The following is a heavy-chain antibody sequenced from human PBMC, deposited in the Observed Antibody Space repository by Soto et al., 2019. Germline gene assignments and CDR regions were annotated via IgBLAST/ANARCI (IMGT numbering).Heavy chain of an antibody. CDR1: GGTFSSYA. D-gene: IGHD6-19*01. J-gene: IGHJ4*02. CDR2: IIPIFGTA. V-gene: IGHV1-69*06. CDR3: ASCSSGWYYFDY. Sequence: QVQLVQSGAEVKKPGSSVKVSCKASGGTFSSYAISWVRQAPGQGLEGMGGIIPIFGTANYAKKSQGRVTITAGKSTSTAYMELSSLRSEDTAVYFCASCSSGWYYFDYWGQGTLVTVSS.